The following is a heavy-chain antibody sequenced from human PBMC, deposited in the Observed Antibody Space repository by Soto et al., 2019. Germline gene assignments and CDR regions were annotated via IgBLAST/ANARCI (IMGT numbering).Heavy chain of an antibody. D-gene: IGHD3-22*01. J-gene: IGHJ5*02. CDR1: GGSISCGGYY. CDR2: IYYSGST. Sequence: QVQLQESGPGLVKPSQTLSLTCTVSGGSISCGGYYWSWIRQHPGKGLEWIGYIYYSGSTYYNPSRKSRVTISVDTSKNQFSLKLSSVTAADTAVYYCAREFKDYDSSVGWFDPWGQGTLVTVSS. V-gene: IGHV4-31*03. CDR3: AREFKDYDSSVGWFDP.